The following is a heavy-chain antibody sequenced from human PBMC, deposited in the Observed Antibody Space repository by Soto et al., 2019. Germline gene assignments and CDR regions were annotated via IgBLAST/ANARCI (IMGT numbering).Heavy chain of an antibody. Sequence: LKISCKGSGYSFTSYWIGRVRQMPGKGLEWMGIIYPGDSDTRYSPSFQGQVTISADKSISTAYLQWSSLKASDTAMYYCARHYSSSHYYYYYYGMDVWGQGTTVTVSS. V-gene: IGHV5-51*01. D-gene: IGHD6-6*01. J-gene: IGHJ6*02. CDR3: ARHYSSSHYYYYYYGMDV. CDR1: GYSFTSYW. CDR2: IYPGDSDT.